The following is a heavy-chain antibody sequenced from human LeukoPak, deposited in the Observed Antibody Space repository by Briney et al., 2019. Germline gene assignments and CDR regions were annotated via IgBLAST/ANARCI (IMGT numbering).Heavy chain of an antibody. V-gene: IGHV4-59*01. J-gene: IGHJ5*02. CDR2: IYYSGST. Sequence: PSETLSLTCTVSGGSISSYYWSWIRQPPGKGLEWIGYIYYSGSTNYNPSLKSRVTISVDTSKNQFSLKLSSVTAADTAVYYCARGTDFWSGYYPINWFDPWGQGTLVTVSS. CDR1: GGSISSYY. D-gene: IGHD3-3*01. CDR3: ARGTDFWSGYYPINWFDP.